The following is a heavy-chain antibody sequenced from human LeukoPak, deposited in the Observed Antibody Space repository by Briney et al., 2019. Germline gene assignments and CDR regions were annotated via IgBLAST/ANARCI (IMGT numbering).Heavy chain of an antibody. CDR2: IYYSGNT. CDR1: GGSISTYY. J-gene: IGHJ3*02. CDR3: ARGVLTYYYDSSGYWGAFDI. D-gene: IGHD3-22*01. Sequence: SETLSLTCTVSGGSISTYYWGWIRQAPGKGLEWIGSIYYSGNTYYNSSLKSRVTISLDTSKNQFSLNLFSVTAADTAMYYCARGVLTYYYDSSGYWGAFDIWGQGTMVTVSS. V-gene: IGHV4-39*07.